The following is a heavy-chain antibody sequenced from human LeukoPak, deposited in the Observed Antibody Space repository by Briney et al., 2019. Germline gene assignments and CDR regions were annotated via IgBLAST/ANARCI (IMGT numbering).Heavy chain of an antibody. CDR1: GGSISSSSYH. V-gene: IGHV4-39*07. J-gene: IGHJ2*01. CDR2: IYYSGST. Sequence: SETLSLTCTVSGGSISSSSYHWGWIRQPPGKGLEWIGSIYYSGSTYYNPSLKSRVTISVDTSKNQFSLKLSSVTAADTAVYYCARDRFPYYFDLWGRGTLVTVSS. CDR3: ARDRFPYYFDL.